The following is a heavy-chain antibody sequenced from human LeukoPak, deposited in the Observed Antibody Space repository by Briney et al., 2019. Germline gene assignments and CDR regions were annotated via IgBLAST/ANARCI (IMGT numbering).Heavy chain of an antibody. CDR2: IIPIFGTA. CDR3: ARDYQTAGDAFDI. D-gene: IGHD1-1*01. Sequence: GASVKVSCKASGYTFTSYYMHWVRQAPGQGLEWMGGIIPIFGTANYAQKFQGRVTITADESTSTAYMELSSLRSEDTAVYYCARDYQTAGDAFDIWGQGTMVTVSS. CDR1: GYTFTSYY. J-gene: IGHJ3*02. V-gene: IGHV1-69*13.